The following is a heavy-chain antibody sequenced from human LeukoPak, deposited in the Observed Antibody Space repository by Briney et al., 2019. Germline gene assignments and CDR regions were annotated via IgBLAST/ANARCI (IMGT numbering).Heavy chain of an antibody. V-gene: IGHV4-59*02. CDR3: ARVTAAGGGFDR. CDR1: GGSVSGYH. Sequence: SETLSLTCTVSGGSVSGYHWSWIRQPPGQGLECIGHIYFTGSTTYNPSLKSPVTISVDTSQNQFSLSLTSVTSADTAVYYCARVTAAGGGFDRWGQGTLVTVSP. CDR2: IYFTGST. D-gene: IGHD2-15*01. J-gene: IGHJ4*02.